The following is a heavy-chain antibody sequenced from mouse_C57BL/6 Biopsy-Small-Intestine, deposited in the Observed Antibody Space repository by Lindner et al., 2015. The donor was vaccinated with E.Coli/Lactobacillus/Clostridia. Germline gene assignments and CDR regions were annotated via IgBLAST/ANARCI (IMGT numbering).Heavy chain of an antibody. J-gene: IGHJ2*01. Sequence: VQLQESGAELARPGASVKLSCKASGYTFISFGISWVKQRTGQGLEWIGEIYPRSGNTYYNENFKGKATLTADKSSNTAYMELRSLTSEDSAVYFCARELTGPGIFDYWGQGSTLTVSS. D-gene: IGHD4-1*01. CDR2: IYPRSGNT. V-gene: IGHV1-81*01. CDR1: GYTFISFG. CDR3: ARELTGPGIFDY.